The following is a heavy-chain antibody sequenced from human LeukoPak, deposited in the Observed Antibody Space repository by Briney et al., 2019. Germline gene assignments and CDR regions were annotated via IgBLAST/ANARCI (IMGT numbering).Heavy chain of an antibody. J-gene: IGHJ3*02. CDR1: GFTFSSYS. V-gene: IGHV3-21*04. CDR3: ARDGSGAGASDI. CDR2: ISSSSSYI. D-gene: IGHD6-19*01. Sequence: GGSLRLSCAASGFTFSSYSMNWVRQAPGKGLEWVSSISSSSSYIYYADSVKGRFTISRDNAKNSLYLQMNSLRAEDTALYYCARDGSGAGASDIWGQGTMVTVSS.